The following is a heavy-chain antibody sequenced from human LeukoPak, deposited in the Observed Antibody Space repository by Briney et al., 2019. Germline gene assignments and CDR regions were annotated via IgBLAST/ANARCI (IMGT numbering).Heavy chain of an antibody. CDR2: IWYDGSNK. D-gene: IGHD3-3*02. V-gene: IGHV3-33*01. CDR3: AREWHSYYYGMDV. Sequence: GGSLRLSCAASGFTFSSYGMHWVRQAPGKGLEWVAVIWYDGSNKYYADCVKGRFTIYRDNSKNTLYMKMNSLRAEEKAVYYCAREWHSYYYGMDVWGQGTTVTVSS. J-gene: IGHJ6*02. CDR1: GFTFSSYG.